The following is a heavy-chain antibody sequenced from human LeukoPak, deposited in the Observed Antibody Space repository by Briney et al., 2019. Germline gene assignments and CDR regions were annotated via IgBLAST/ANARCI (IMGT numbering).Heavy chain of an antibody. CDR3: AKDQSANYGGNSKFNWFDP. D-gene: IGHD4-23*01. CDR2: ISGSGGST. J-gene: IGHJ5*02. CDR1: GFTFSSYA. Sequence: GGSLRLSCAASGFTFSSYAMHWVRQAPGKGLEWVSAISGSGGSTYYADSVKGRFTISRDNSKNTLYLQMNSLRAEDTAVYYCAKDQSANYGGNSKFNWFDPWGQGTLVTVSS. V-gene: IGHV3-23*01.